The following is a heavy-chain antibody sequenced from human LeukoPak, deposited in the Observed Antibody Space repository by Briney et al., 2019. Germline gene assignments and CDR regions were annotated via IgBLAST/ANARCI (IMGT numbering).Heavy chain of an antibody. J-gene: IGHJ3*02. V-gene: IGHV4-59*01. D-gene: IGHD3-10*01. CDR2: IHYSGRP. CDR1: GGSISSSY. CDR3: AIDLRPSEVAFDI. Sequence: PSETLSLTCSVYGGSISSSYCSWIRQPPGKVLGWIGYIHYSGRPNYNPSLKSRVTISVDTSKNQFSLKLAAVTPAGPAVYYCAIDLRPSEVAFDIWGQGTMVTVSS.